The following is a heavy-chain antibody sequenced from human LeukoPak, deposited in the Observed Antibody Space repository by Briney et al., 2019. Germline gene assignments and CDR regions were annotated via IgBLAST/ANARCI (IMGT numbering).Heavy chain of an antibody. CDR2: INWNGGST. D-gene: IGHD5-12*01. V-gene: IGHV3-20*04. Sequence: PGGSLRLSCAASGFTFDDYGMSWVRQAPGKGLEWVSGINWNGGSTGYADSVKGRFTISRDNAKNSLYLQMNSLRAEDTAVYYCARIPLGYSGAYYFDYWGQGTLVTVSP. CDR3: ARIPLGYSGAYYFDY. J-gene: IGHJ4*02. CDR1: GFTFDDYG.